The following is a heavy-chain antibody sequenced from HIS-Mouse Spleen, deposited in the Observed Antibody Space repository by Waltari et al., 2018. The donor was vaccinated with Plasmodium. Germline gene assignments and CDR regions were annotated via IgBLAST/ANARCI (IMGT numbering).Heavy chain of an antibody. CDR2: FYYRGST. D-gene: IGHD3-16*01. CDR1: GGSISRYY. V-gene: IGHV4-59*01. J-gene: IGHJ3*02. CDR3: ARVGRRIWGAFDI. Sequence: QVQLQDSCPGLVNPSETLCLPFTVSGGSISRYYWSWIRQPPGKGLEWIGYFYYRGSTNYNPSLKSRVTISVDTSKNQFSLKLSSVTAADTAVYYCARVGRRIWGAFDIWGQGTMVTVSS.